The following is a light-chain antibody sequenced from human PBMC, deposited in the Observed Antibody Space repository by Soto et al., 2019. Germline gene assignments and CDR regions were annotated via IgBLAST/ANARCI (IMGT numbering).Light chain of an antibody. Sequence: EIVLTQSPGTLSVSPGERVTLSCRASQSVSSNYLAWYQQRPGQAPRLLIFGASYRATGIPDRFSGSGSGTDFTLTISRLEPEDFAVYYCPQYSSSPPEFAFGPGTKVD. J-gene: IGKJ3*01. V-gene: IGKV3-20*01. CDR2: GAS. CDR1: QSVSSNY. CDR3: PQYSSSPPEFA.